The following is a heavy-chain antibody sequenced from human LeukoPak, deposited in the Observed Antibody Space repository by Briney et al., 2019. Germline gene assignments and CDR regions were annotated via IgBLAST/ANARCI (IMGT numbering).Heavy chain of an antibody. CDR1: EYTFTDYY. J-gene: IGHJ4*02. V-gene: IGHV1-2*02. CDR3: ARGSYGDFDY. D-gene: IGHD4-17*01. CDR2: INPNSGGT. Sequence: ASVKVSCKAPEYTFTDYYIHCVRQAPGQGLEWMGWINPNSGGTSFAQHFQGRVTMTRDTSISTAYMELSRLRSDDTALYYCARGSYGDFDYWGQGTLVTVSS.